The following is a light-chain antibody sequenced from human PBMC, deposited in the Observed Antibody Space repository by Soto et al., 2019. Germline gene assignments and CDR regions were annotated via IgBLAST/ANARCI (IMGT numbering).Light chain of an antibody. V-gene: IGKV3-11*01. J-gene: IGKJ2*01. CDR1: QSVSSY. Sequence: EIVLTQSPATLSLSPGERATLSCRASQSVSSYLAWYQQKPGQAPRLLIYDASNMATGIPARLSGSVSGTDFTHTTSSLEPEDFAVYYCQQRSNWHPYSFGQGTKLEIK. CDR2: DAS. CDR3: QQRSNWHPYS.